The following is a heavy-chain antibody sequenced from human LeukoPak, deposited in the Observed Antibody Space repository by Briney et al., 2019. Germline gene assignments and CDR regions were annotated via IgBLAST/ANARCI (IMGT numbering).Heavy chain of an antibody. CDR1: GYTFTSYY. Sequence: ASVKVSCKASGYTFTSYYMHWVRQAPGQGLEWMGIINPSGGSTSYAQKFQGRVTMTRDMSTSTVYMELSSLRSEDTAVYYCAREGMTGSMDHTIFGVVTGNWFDPWGQGTLVTVSS. CDR3: AREGMTGSMDHTIFGVVTGNWFDP. J-gene: IGHJ5*02. V-gene: IGHV1-46*01. CDR2: INPSGGST. D-gene: IGHD3-3*01.